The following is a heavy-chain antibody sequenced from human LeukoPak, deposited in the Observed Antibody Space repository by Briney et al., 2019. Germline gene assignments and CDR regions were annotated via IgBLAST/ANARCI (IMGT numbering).Heavy chain of an antibody. CDR3: AKDRPGGATIRNAFDI. J-gene: IGHJ3*02. CDR1: GFTFSSYA. Sequence: GGSLRLSCAASGFTFSSYAMSWVRQAPGKGLEWVSAVIGSGGSTYYADSVKGRFTISRDNSKNTLYLQMNSLRAEATAVYYCAKDRPGGATIRNAFDIWGQGTMVTVSS. V-gene: IGHV3-23*01. D-gene: IGHD1-26*01. CDR2: VIGSGGST.